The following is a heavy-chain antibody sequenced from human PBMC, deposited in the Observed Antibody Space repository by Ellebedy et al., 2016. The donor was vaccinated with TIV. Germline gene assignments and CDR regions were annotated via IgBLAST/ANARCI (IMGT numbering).Heavy chain of an antibody. V-gene: IGHV3-48*02. D-gene: IGHD6-13*01. Sequence: PGGSLRLSCAASGFTFSTYSMNWVRQAPGKGLEWVSYISSSSGTIEYADSVKGRFTISRDNAKNSLYLQMNSLRDEDTAVFYCARAAGYSTSWNAFDIWGQGTMVIVSS. J-gene: IGHJ3*02. CDR3: ARAAGYSTSWNAFDI. CDR2: ISSSSGTI. CDR1: GFTFSTYS.